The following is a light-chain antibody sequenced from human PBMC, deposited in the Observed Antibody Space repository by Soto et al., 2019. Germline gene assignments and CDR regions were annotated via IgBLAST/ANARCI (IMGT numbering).Light chain of an antibody. V-gene: IGKV3-20*01. CDR1: QSVNSRY. J-gene: IGKJ2*01. CDR2: GAS. Sequence: EIVLTQSPGTLSLSPGERATLSCRASQSVNSRYLAWYQKKPGQAPRLVIYGASNRAAGIPDRFSGGGSGTDFTLTISRLEPEDFTVYYCQQYGSSGYTFGQGTKLEI. CDR3: QQYGSSGYT.